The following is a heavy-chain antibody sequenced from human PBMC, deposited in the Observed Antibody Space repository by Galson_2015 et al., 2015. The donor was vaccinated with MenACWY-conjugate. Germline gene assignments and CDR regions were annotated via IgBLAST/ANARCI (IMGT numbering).Heavy chain of an antibody. CDR1: GFTFSTYS. CDR2: ISSVSDTI. Sequence: SLRLSCAASGFTFSTYSMNWVRQAPGKGLEWVSYISSVSDTIYYAASVKGRFTISRDNAMDSLYLQMNSLRDEDTAVYYCAREGGNWNVQYFQQWGQGTLVTVSS. CDR3: AREGGNWNVQYFQQ. J-gene: IGHJ1*01. D-gene: IGHD1-20*01. V-gene: IGHV3-48*02.